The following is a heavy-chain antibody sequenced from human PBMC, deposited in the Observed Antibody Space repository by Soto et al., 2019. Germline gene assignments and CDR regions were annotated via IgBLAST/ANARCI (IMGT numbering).Heavy chain of an antibody. Sequence: LETLSLTCTVSGGSISTTSYYWGWIRQPPGKGLEWIGSIYYSGSASYNPSLRSRVTISVDTSRNHFSLRLRSEDTAVYYCARDGGYCSGGSCNRHPTNYYYGMDVWGQGTTVTVSS. CDR1: GGSISTTSYY. V-gene: IGHV4-39*02. CDR2: IYYSGSA. D-gene: IGHD2-15*01. CDR3: ARDGGYCSGGSCNRHPTNYYYGMDV. J-gene: IGHJ6*02.